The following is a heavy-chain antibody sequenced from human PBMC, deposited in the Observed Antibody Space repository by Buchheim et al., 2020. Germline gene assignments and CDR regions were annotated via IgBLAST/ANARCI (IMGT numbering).Heavy chain of an antibody. CDR3: ARRQPSGSWFDP. J-gene: IGHJ5*02. CDR1: GFTVSSDS. V-gene: IGHV3-66*01. CDR2: IYGGGAT. D-gene: IGHD3-22*01. Sequence: EVQLVESGGGLVQPGGSLRLSCAVSGFTVSSDSMSWVRQAPGKGPEWVSAIYGGGATYYTDSVKGRFNISRDSSKNKLYLQMNRLRVEDTAMYYCARRQPSGSWFDPWGQGTL.